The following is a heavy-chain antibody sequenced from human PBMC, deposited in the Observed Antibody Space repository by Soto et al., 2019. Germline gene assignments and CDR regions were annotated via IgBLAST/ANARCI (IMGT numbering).Heavy chain of an antibody. CDR3: ARYSGYVDGLAY. Sequence: QVQLVQSGAEVKKPGSSVKVSCKASGGPFSSYTISWVRQAPGQGLEWMGRIIPILGIANYAQKFQGRVTITADKSTSTAYMELSSLRSEDTAVYYCARYSGYVDGLAYWGQGTLVTVSS. CDR1: GGPFSSYT. CDR2: IIPILGIA. V-gene: IGHV1-69*02. J-gene: IGHJ4*02. D-gene: IGHD5-12*01.